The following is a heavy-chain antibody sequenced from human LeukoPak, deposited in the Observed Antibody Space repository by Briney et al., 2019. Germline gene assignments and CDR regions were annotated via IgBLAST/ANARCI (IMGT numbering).Heavy chain of an antibody. CDR1: GFTFSSYG. CDR2: IRYDGSNK. J-gene: IGHJ4*02. D-gene: IGHD2-2*01. CDR3: AKDPQTGYCSSTSCYTPIDDY. Sequence: GGSLRLSCAASGFTFSSYGMHWVRQAPGKGLEWVAFIRYDGSNKYYADSVKGRFTISRDNSKNTLYLQMDSLRAEDTAVYYCAKDPQTGYCSSTSCYTPIDDYWGQGTLVTVSS. V-gene: IGHV3-30*02.